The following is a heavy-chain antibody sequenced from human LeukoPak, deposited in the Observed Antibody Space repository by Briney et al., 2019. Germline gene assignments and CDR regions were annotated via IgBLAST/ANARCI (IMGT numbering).Heavy chain of an antibody. CDR2: ISSSSSYI. J-gene: IGHJ6*02. V-gene: IGHV3-21*01. CDR3: ARDFRKDYYGSGSYYNDYYYGMDV. CDR1: GFTFSSYS. Sequence: GGSLRLSCAASGFTFSSYSMNWVRQAPGKGLEWVSSISSSSSYIYYAGSVKGRFTISRDNEKNSLYLQMNSLSAEDTAVYYCARDFRKDYYGSGSYYNDYYYGMDVWGQGTTVTVSS. D-gene: IGHD3-10*01.